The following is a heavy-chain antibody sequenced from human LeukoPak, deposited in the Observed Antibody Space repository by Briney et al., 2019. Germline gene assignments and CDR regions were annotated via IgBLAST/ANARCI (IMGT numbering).Heavy chain of an antibody. V-gene: IGHV4-34*01. CDR2: INHSGST. J-gene: IGHJ4*02. CDR3: ARISGSEAFDY. CDR1: GFTFSSYA. Sequence: GSLRLSCAASGFTFSSYAMSWVRQPPGKGLEWIGEINHSGSTNYNPSLKSRVTISVDTSKNQFSLKLSSVTAADTAVYYCARISGSEAFDYWGQGTLVTVSS. D-gene: IGHD1-26*01.